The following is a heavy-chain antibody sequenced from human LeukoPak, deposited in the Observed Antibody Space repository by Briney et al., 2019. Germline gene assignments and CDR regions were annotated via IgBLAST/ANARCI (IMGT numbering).Heavy chain of an antibody. CDR1: GFTFSSYW. J-gene: IGHJ4*02. Sequence: PGGSLRLSCVVSGFTFSSYWMSWVRQAPGQGLEWVANMKQDGSEKYYVDSVKGRFTISRDNAKNSLYLQMNSLRAEDTAVYYSARAPYYSHVEFYFDYWGQGTLVTVSS. V-gene: IGHV3-7*03. CDR2: MKQDGSEK. CDR3: ARAPYYSHVEFYFDY. D-gene: IGHD3-22*01.